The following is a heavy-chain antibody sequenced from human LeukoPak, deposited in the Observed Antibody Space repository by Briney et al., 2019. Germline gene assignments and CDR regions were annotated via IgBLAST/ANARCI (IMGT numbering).Heavy chain of an antibody. CDR1: GYTFISYD. D-gene: IGHD3-10*01. Sequence: ASVKVSCKASGYTFISYDINWVRQATGQGLEWMGWMNPNSGNTDYAQKFQGRVTMTSDTSISTAYMELSSLRSEDTAVYYCARGSYYYGSGSHHNNFDYWGQGTLVTVSS. V-gene: IGHV1-8*01. CDR3: ARGSYYYGSGSHHNNFDY. CDR2: MNPNSGNT. J-gene: IGHJ4*02.